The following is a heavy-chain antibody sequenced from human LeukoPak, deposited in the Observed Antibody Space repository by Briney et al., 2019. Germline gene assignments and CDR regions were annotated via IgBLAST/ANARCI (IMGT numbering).Heavy chain of an antibody. Sequence: GGSLRLSCAASGFTFSSYWMHWVRQAPGKGLVWVSRISSDGSSTSYADSVKGRFIISRDNAKNTLYLQMNSLRAEDTAVYYCAREAHEFYYYYYGMDVWGQGTTVTVSS. CDR3: AREAHEFYYYYYGMDV. D-gene: IGHD3-10*01. J-gene: IGHJ6*02. V-gene: IGHV3-74*01. CDR2: ISSDGSST. CDR1: GFTFSSYW.